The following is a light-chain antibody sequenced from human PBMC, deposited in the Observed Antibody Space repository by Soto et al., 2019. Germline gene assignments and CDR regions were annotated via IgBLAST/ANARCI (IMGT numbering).Light chain of an antibody. CDR1: QSVSSSY. V-gene: IGKV3D-20*02. CDR2: GAS. CDR3: QQRGNRPPWT. Sequence: EIVLTQSPGTLSLSPGERAILSCRASQSVSSSYLAWYRQKPGQAPSLLIYGASSRATGIPDRFSGSGSGTDFTLTISSLEPEDVAVYYCQQRGNRPPWTFGQGTKVDIK. J-gene: IGKJ1*01.